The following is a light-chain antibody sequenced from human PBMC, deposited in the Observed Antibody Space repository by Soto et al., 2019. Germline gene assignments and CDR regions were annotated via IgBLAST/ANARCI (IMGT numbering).Light chain of an antibody. Sequence: EIVLTQSPATLSLSPGERDTLSCRASRSVGSNLAWYQQKPGQAPRLLIYGTSIRATGVPARFSGSGSGTDFTLSISSLQPEDFATYYCHQTYGKHRTFGQGTKVDIK. CDR3: HQTYGKHRT. CDR1: RSVGSN. J-gene: IGKJ1*01. CDR2: GTS. V-gene: IGKV3-15*01.